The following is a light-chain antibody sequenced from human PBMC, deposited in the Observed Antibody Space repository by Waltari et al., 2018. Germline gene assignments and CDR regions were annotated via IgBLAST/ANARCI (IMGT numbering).Light chain of an antibody. CDR3: QKYGSLPAT. CDR2: DAS. Sequence: GGARQSISRFIAGQQQKPRQVPRLLIDDASCKATGIPDRFSGSGSGTDFSLTISILEPEDIAVYYCQKYGSLPATFGQGTKVEIK. CDR1: QSISRF. J-gene: IGKJ1*01. V-gene: IGKV3-20*01.